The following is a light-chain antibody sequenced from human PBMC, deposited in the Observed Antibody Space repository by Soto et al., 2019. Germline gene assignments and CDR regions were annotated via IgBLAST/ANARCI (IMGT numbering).Light chain of an antibody. V-gene: IGLV2-11*01. CDR3: CSYAGTSTWV. Sequence: QSALTQPRSVSGSPGQSVTISCTGTSSDVGRYNYVSWYQQHPDKAPKLMIHDVTKRPSGVPDRFSGSKSGNSASLTISVLQAEDEADYYCCSYAGTSTWVFGGGTKLTVL. CDR2: DVT. CDR1: SSDVGRYNY. J-gene: IGLJ3*02.